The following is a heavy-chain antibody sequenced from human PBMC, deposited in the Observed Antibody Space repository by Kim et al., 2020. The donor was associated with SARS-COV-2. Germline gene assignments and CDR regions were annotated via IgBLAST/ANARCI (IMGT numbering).Heavy chain of an antibody. CDR1: GFTFSSYA. D-gene: IGHD1-1*01. V-gene: IGHV3-23*01. CDR2: ISGSGGST. J-gene: IGHJ4*02. Sequence: GGSLRLSCAASGFTFSSYAMSWVRQAPGKGLEWVSAISGSGGSTYYADSAKGRFTISRDNSKNTLYLQMNSLRAEDTAVYYCAKPGANWNDNVGIDYWGQGTLVTISS. CDR3: AKPGANWNDNVGIDY.